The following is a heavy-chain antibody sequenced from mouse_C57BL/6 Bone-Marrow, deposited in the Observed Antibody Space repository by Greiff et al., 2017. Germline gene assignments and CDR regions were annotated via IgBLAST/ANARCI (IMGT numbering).Heavy chain of an antibody. V-gene: IGHV14-2*01. J-gene: IGHJ3*01. D-gene: IGHD1-1*01. CDR1: GFNINDYY. CDR2: IDPEDGET. Sequence: VQLKQSGAELVKPGASVKLSCTASGFNINDYYMHWVKQRTEQGLEWIGRIDPEDGETKYAPKFQGKATITADTSSNTAYLQLSILTSEYTAVYYCARSSYYDGSSPWFAYWGQGTLVTVSA. CDR3: ARSSYYDGSSPWFAY.